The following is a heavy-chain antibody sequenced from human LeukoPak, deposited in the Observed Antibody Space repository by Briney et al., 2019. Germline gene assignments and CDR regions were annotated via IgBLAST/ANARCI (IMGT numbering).Heavy chain of an antibody. V-gene: IGHV4-34*01. J-gene: IGHJ4*02. Sequence: SETLSLTCAVYGGSFSGNYWTWIRQPPGKGLEWIGEITHSGTINYNPSLRSRVTISVDTSKSQFSLRLRSVTAADTAVYYCAINGGGPLAISTFDYWGQGTLVTVSS. CDR2: ITHSGTI. CDR3: AINGGGPLAISTFDY. CDR1: GGSFSGNY. D-gene: IGHD2-8*01.